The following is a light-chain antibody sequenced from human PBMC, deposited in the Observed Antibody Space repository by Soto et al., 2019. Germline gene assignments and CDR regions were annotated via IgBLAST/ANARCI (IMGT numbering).Light chain of an antibody. CDR3: SSYTSSDTPYV. CDR1: SSDVGDFKY. J-gene: IGLJ1*01. V-gene: IGLV2-14*01. CDR2: VNS. Sequence: QSALTQPASVSGSPGQSSTISCTGTSSDVGDFKYVSWYQQHPDKAPKLMIYVNSNRPSGVSNRFSGSKSGNTASLTISGLQAEDEADYYCSSYTSSDTPYVFGTGTKLTVL.